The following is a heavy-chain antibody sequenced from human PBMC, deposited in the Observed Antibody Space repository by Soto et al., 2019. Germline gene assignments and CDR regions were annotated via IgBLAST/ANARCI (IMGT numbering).Heavy chain of an antibody. J-gene: IGHJ4*02. CDR3: ARDLEGANDY. CDR1: GGSVSRGSYY. Sequence: QVQLQESGPGLVKPSETLSLTCTVSGGSVSRGSYYWSWIRQPPGKGLEWIGYIYYSGSTNYNPSLKSRVTISVDTSKNQFSLKLSSVTAADTAVYYCARDLEGANDYWGQGTLVTVSS. D-gene: IGHD1-1*01. CDR2: IYYSGST. V-gene: IGHV4-61*01.